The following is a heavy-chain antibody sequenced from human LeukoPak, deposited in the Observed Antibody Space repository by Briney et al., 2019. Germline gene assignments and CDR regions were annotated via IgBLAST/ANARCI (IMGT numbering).Heavy chain of an antibody. V-gene: IGHV5-51*01. Sequence: GESLKISCKGSGYRFTSYWSGWVRQMPGKGLEWMGIIYPSDSDTRYSPSFQGQVSISADKSVSTAYLQWSSLKASDTAMYYCARRDCTVGSCSFDYWGQGTLVTVSS. CDR2: IYPSDSDT. J-gene: IGHJ4*02. CDR1: GYRFTSYW. D-gene: IGHD2-15*01. CDR3: ARRDCTVGSCSFDY.